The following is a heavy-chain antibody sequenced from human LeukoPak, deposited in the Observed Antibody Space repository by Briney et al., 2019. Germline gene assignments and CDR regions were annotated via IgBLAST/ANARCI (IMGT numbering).Heavy chain of an antibody. V-gene: IGHV3-30*18. Sequence: PGGSLRLSCAASGFTFSSYGMHWVRQAPGKGLEWVAVISYDGSNKYYADSVKGRFTISRDNSKNTLYLQMNSLRAEDTAVYYCAKDRYRRHGVAYWGQGTLVTVSS. CDR2: ISYDGSNK. D-gene: IGHD1-1*01. CDR3: AKDRYRRHGVAY. CDR1: GFTFSSYG. J-gene: IGHJ4*02.